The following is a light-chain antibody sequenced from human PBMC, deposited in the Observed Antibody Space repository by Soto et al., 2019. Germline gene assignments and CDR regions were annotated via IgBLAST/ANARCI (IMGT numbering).Light chain of an antibody. J-gene: IGKJ1*01. CDR3: QQYDNFPQT. CDR2: RIS. V-gene: IGKV3-20*01. Sequence: ETVLTQSPGTLSMSPGETATLSCRASQTLGRNYLAWYQQKPGQAPRLLIHRISIRAAGISDGFSGSASWTDFTLTIRRLEPEDFALYYCQQYDNFPQTFGQGTRVDIK. CDR1: QTLGRNY.